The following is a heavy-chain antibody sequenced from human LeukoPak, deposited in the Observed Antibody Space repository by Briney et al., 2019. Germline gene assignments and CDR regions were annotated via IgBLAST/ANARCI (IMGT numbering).Heavy chain of an antibody. CDR2: ISTSGSTI. Sequence: GGPLRLSCAASGFTFSSYEMIWVRRAPGKGLEWVSYISTSGSTIYHADSVKGRFTISRDNAKNSLFLQMNSLRAEDTAVYYCARRGYYDSSGYLFDYWGQGTLVTVSS. J-gene: IGHJ4*02. V-gene: IGHV3-48*03. D-gene: IGHD3-22*01. CDR3: ARRGYYDSSGYLFDY. CDR1: GFTFSSYE.